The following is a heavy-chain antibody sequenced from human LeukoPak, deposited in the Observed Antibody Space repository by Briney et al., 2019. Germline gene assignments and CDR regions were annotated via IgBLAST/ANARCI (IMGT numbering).Heavy chain of an antibody. J-gene: IGHJ4*02. D-gene: IGHD3-16*01. CDR1: GFTFSSYW. CDR3: ATTPSLTPNY. CDR2: INSDGSDT. V-gene: IGHV3-74*01. Sequence: GGSLRLSCAASGFTFSSYWMHWVRQAPGKGLVWVSRINSDGSDTSYADSVKGRFTISRDNAKNTLYLQMNSLRAEDTAAYYCATTPSLTPNYWGQGTLVTVSS.